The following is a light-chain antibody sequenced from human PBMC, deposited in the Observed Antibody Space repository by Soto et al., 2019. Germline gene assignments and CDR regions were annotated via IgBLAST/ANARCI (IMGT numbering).Light chain of an antibody. CDR1: ETMSSW. CDR3: KPHNSAPRS. V-gene: IGKV1-5*03. CDR2: KSY. Sequence: EIQMTQSPATLSASVGDRVTITCLAMETMSSWLAGYQQKPLKSPKLLIYKSYSLESGVPSMFSGSGSGTEFTLTINSLQADDFATYYCKPHNSAPRSFGQGTEVEIK. J-gene: IGKJ1*01.